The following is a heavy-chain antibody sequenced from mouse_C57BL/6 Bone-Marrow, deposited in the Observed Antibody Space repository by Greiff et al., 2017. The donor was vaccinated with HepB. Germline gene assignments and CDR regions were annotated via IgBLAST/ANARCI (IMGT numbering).Heavy chain of an antibody. V-gene: IGHV1-26*01. D-gene: IGHD2-1*01. Sequence: VQLQQSGPELVKPGASVKISCKASGYTFTDYYMNWVKQSHGKSLEWIGDINPNNGGTSYNQKFKGKATLTVDKSSSTAYMELRSLTSEDSAVYYCAREGYGTPDYWGQGTTLTVSS. J-gene: IGHJ2*01. CDR2: INPNNGGT. CDR3: AREGYGTPDY. CDR1: GYTFTDYY.